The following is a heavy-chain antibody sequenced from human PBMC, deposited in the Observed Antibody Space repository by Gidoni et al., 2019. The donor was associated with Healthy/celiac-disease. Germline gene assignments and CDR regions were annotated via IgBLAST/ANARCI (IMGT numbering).Heavy chain of an antibody. CDR2: ISYDGSNK. D-gene: IGHD2-2*02. Sequence: QVQLVESGGGVVQPGRSLRLSCAAPGFTFSSYAMHWVRQAPGKGLEWVAVISYDGSNKYYADSVKGRFTISRDNSKNTLYLQMNNLRAEDTAVYYCARSLPPYTMDVWGQGTTVTVSS. V-gene: IGHV3-30-3*01. CDR1: GFTFSSYA. J-gene: IGHJ6*02. CDR3: ARSLPPYTMDV.